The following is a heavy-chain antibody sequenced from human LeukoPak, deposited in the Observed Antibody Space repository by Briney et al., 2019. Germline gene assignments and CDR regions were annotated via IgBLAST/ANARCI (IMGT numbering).Heavy chain of an antibody. J-gene: IGHJ4*02. V-gene: IGHV3-30-3*01. CDR1: GFTFSSYA. CDR3: ATSPPYYDFWSGYFDY. D-gene: IGHD3-3*01. Sequence: GGSLRLSCAASGFTFSSYAMHWVRQAPGKGLEWAAVISSDGNTQYYADSVEGRFTISRDNAKNSLYLQMNSLRAEDTAVYYCATSPPYYDFWSGYFDYWGQGTLVTVSS. CDR2: ISSDGNTQ.